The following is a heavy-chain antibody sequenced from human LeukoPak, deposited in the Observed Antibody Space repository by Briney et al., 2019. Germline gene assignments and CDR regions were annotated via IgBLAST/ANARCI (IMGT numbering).Heavy chain of an antibody. D-gene: IGHD5-18*01. CDR2: ISSSSSYI. CDR3: AREQERDTAMVI. J-gene: IGHJ4*02. V-gene: IGHV3-21*01. CDR1: GFTFSSYS. Sequence: GGSLRLSCAASGFTFSSYSMNWVRQAPGKGLEWVSSISSSSSYIYYADSVKGRFTISRDNAKNSLYLQMNSLRAEDTAVYYCAREQERDTAMVIWGQGTLVTVSS.